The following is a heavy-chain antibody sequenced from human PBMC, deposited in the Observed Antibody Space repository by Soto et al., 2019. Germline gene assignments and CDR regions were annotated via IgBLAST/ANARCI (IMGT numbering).Heavy chain of an antibody. CDR2: IIPKYGTT. J-gene: IGHJ4*02. Sequence: QVQLMQSGAEVTKPGSSVKVSCKASGGPFNTFGIGWVRQAPGQGLEWMGGIIPKYGTTNYARRFQGRVTITADESTTTAYLELSSLRHDDTAIYYCARTRQRRPVFYVDYWGQGTPISVTS. CDR1: GGPFNTFG. D-gene: IGHD2-2*01. CDR3: ARTRQRRPVFYVDY. V-gene: IGHV1-69*01.